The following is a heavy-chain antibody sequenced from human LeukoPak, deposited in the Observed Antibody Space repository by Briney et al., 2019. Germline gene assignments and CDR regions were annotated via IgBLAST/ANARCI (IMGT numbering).Heavy chain of an antibody. J-gene: IGHJ4*02. CDR3: ARDSSRSFDY. CDR2: INHSGST. CDR1: GGSFSDYY. Sequence: SETLSLTCAVYGGSFSDYYWSWIRQPPGKGLEWIGEINHSGSTNYNPSLKSRVTISIDTSKNQFSLKLSSVTAADTAVYYCARDSSRSFDYWGQGTLVTVSS. D-gene: IGHD6-19*01. V-gene: IGHV4-34*01.